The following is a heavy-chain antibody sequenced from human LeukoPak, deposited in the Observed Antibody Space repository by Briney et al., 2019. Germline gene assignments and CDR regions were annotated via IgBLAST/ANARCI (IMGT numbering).Heavy chain of an antibody. V-gene: IGHV3-23*01. Sequence: PGGSLRLSCAASGFTFSSYAMRWVRQAPGKGLEWVSSISGSGGSTYYADSVKGRFTISRDNCKNTLYLQMNSLRAEDTAVYYCAKEVYYESSGHFDYWGQGTLVTVSS. D-gene: IGHD3-22*01. CDR1: GFTFSSYA. CDR3: AKEVYYESSGHFDY. CDR2: ISGSGGST. J-gene: IGHJ4*02.